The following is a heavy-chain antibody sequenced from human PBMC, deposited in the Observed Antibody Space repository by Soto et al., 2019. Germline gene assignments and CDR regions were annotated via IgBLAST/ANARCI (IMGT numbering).Heavy chain of an antibody. CDR1: GYTFTSYG. CDR2: ISSYNGNT. CDR3: ARGPRYWSSTSCFSGVTWFDP. Sequence: QVPLVQSGAEVKKPGASVKVSCKASGYTFTSYGISWVRQAPGQGLEWMGWISSYNGNTNYAQKVQGRVTMTTDTSASTTYMELRSLRSDDTAVYYCARGPRYWSSTSCFSGVTWFDPWGQGTLVTVSS. J-gene: IGHJ5*02. V-gene: IGHV1-18*01. D-gene: IGHD2-2*01.